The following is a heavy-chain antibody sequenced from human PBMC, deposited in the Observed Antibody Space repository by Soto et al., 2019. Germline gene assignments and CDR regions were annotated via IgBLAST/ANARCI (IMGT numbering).Heavy chain of an antibody. J-gene: IGHJ4*02. CDR1: GGSISSGDYY. CDR2: ILYSGTT. V-gene: IGHV4-30-4*01. CDR3: ARNGAVDY. D-gene: IGHD2-8*01. Sequence: QVQLQESGPGLVKPSQTLSLTCTVSGGSISSGDYYWSWIRQPPGKVLEWIGYILYSGTTNYNPSLESRLTISVDTSKDQFSLKLTSVTAAHTAVYYCARNGAVDYWGRGTLVTVSS.